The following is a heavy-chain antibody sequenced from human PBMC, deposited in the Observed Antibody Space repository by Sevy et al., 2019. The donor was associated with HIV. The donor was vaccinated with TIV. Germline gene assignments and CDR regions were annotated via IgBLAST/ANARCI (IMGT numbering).Heavy chain of an antibody. CDR1: GGSFSGYY. Sequence: SETLSLTCAVYGGSFSGYYWSWIRQPPGKGLEWIGEINHSGSTNYNPSLKSRVTISVDTSKNQFSLKLSSVTAADTAVYYCATSGYDYGSGYWHDAFDIWGQGTMVTVSS. CDR2: INHSGST. J-gene: IGHJ3*02. D-gene: IGHD3-3*01. CDR3: ATSGYDYGSGYWHDAFDI. V-gene: IGHV4-34*01.